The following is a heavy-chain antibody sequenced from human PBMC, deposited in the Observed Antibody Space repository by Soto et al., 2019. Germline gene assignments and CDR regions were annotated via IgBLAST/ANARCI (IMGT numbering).Heavy chain of an antibody. V-gene: IGHV1-18*01. CDR2: ISVYNGNT. D-gene: IGHD2-15*01. CDR1: GYTFTSYG. Sequence: GASVKVSCKASGYTFTSYGITWVRQAPGQGLEWMGWISVYNGNTNYAQNLQGRVTMTTDTSTSTAYMELRSLTSDDTALYYCARDRSGSPSDYWGQGTLVTGSS. J-gene: IGHJ4*02. CDR3: ARDRSGSPSDY.